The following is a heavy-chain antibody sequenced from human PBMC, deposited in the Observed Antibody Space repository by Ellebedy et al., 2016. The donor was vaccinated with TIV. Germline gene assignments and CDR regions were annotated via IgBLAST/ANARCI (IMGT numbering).Heavy chain of an antibody. CDR3: ATGDYDGHSYYRYYMDV. J-gene: IGHJ6*03. D-gene: IGHD4-23*01. Sequence: PGGSLRLSCATSGFTFSSYSLHWVRQAPGKGLEWVAVISSDGNKKYYPDSVKGRFTISRDQSKNTVYLQMNSLRAEDTAVYYCATGDYDGHSYYRYYMDVWGKGTTVTVSS. V-gene: IGHV3-30*03. CDR2: ISSDGNKK. CDR1: GFTFSSYS.